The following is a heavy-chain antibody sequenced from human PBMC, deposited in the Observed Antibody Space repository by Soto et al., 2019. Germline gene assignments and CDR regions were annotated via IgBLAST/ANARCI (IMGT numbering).Heavy chain of an antibody. V-gene: IGHV3-11*06. CDR1: GFTFSDYY. CDR2: ISSSSSYT. CDR3: ARERRGYYDSSGFTDLNWFDP. Sequence: QVQLLESGGGLVKPGGSLRLSCAASGFTFSDYYMSWIRQAPGKGLEWVSYISSSSSYTNYADSVKGRFTISRDNAKNSLYLQMNSLRAEDTAVYYCARERRGYYDSSGFTDLNWFDPWGQGTLVTVSS. D-gene: IGHD3-22*01. J-gene: IGHJ5*02.